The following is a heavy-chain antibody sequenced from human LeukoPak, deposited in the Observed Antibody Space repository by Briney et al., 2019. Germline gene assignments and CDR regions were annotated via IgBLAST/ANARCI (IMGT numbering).Heavy chain of an antibody. J-gene: IGHJ4*02. Sequence: GGSLRLSRAASGFTVSSYHMTWVRQAPGKGLEWVSVIYSGGSTSYADSLKGRLTISRDNSKNTLYLQMNSLRAEDTAVYYCARLAYTYAYFDYWGQGTLVTVSS. CDR1: GFTVSSYH. V-gene: IGHV3-53*01. CDR3: ARLAYTYAYFDY. D-gene: IGHD5-18*01. CDR2: IYSGGST.